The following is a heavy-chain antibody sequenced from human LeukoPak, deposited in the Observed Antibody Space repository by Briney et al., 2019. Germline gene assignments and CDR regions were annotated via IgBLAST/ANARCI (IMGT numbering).Heavy chain of an antibody. V-gene: IGHV1-46*01. D-gene: IGHD2-21*02. J-gene: IGHJ4*02. CDR2: INPSITSA. CDR3: ARGVADCGGDCYYRGNYFDF. Sequence: GASVKVSCKASGYTFTSYFIHWVRQAPGQGLEWMGIINPSITSASYSQKFKGRVTMTRDTSTSTVYMELSGLRSEDTAVYYCARGVADCGGDCYYRGNYFDFWGQGTLVTVSS. CDR1: GYTFTSYF.